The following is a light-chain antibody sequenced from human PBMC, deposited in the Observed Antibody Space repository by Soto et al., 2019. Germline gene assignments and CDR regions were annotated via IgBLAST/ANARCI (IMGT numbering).Light chain of an antibody. J-gene: IGKJ4*01. CDR3: VQHAEYPLT. CDR1: QGIRSA. Sequence: IQMTQSPSAMSASVGDRVTITCRASQGIRSALAWFQQKPGQVPKRLIYDTSTLQSGVPSRFSGTGSGTDFTLTITTLQPEDFANYYCVQHAEYPLTFGGGTKVEIE. CDR2: DTS. V-gene: IGKV1-17*03.